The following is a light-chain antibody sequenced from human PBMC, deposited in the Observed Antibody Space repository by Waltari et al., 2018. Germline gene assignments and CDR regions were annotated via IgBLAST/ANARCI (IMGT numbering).Light chain of an antibody. V-gene: IGKV1-6*01. CDR2: AAS. Sequence: TGRASEDIRKDLGWYQQKPGKAPRLLIFAASTLQSGVPSRFSGSGSGTDFTLTISSLQPEDFATYFCLQDYIFPLTFGVGTTVEI. J-gene: IGKJ4*01. CDR1: EDIRKD. CDR3: LQDYIFPLT.